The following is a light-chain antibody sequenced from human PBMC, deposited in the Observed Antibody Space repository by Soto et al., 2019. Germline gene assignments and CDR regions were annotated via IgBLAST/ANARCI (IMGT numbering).Light chain of an antibody. CDR1: ASDVGSSNL. CDR2: EGR. CDR3: CSFASSSTFYV. Sequence: QSALTQPASVSGSPGQSITISCTGTASDVGSSNLVSWYQQYPGEAPKLIIYEGRRRPSGVSGRFSGAKSGNTASLTISGLQAEDEADYYCCSFASSSTFYVFGTGTKVTVL. V-gene: IGLV2-23*01. J-gene: IGLJ1*01.